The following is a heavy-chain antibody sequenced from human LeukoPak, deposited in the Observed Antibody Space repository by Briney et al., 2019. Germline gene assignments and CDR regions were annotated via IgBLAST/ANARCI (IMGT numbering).Heavy chain of an antibody. CDR2: ITSDGSST. CDR3: AREDRLGFNYAYGLDV. Sequence: GRSLRLSSAASGFTFSRSWMHWVRQAPGKGLVWVSRITSDGSSTTYADSVKGRFTVSRDNAQNTLYLQMNSLRAEDTAVYYCAREDRLGFNYAYGLDVWGLGTTVTVSS. J-gene: IGHJ6*02. CDR1: GFTFSRSW. V-gene: IGHV3-74*01. D-gene: IGHD5-18*01.